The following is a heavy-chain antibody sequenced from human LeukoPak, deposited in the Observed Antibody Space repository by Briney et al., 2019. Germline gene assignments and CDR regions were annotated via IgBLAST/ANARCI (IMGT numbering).Heavy chain of an antibody. CDR2: IKQDGSEK. V-gene: IGHV3-7*01. Sequence: GGSLRLSCAASGFTFSSYWMSWVRQAPGKGLEWVANIKQDGSEKYYVDSVKGRFTISRDNAKNSLYLQMNSLRAEDTAVCYCAREVAYDFWSGYYGMDVWGKGTTVTVSS. CDR1: GFTFSSYW. J-gene: IGHJ6*04. D-gene: IGHD3-3*01. CDR3: AREVAYDFWSGYYGMDV.